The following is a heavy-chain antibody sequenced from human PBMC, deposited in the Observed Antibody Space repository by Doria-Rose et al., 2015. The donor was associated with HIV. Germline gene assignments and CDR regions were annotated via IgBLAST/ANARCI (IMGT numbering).Heavy chain of an antibody. D-gene: IGHD3-10*01. Sequence: VQLVQFGGGLVRPGGSLRLSCATSGFTFSSHRINWVRQAPGKGLEWVSSISSTSAYIIYADSVRGRFTISRDNARNSLYLQMDSLRAEDTAIYYCATGVTLDYWGQGALVTVSS. CDR1: GFTFSSHR. CDR2: ISSTSAYI. CDR3: ATGVTLDY. V-gene: IGHV3-21*01. J-gene: IGHJ4*02.